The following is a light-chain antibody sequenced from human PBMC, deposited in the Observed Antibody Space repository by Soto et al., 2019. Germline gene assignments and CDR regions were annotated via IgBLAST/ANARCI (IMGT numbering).Light chain of an antibody. CDR3: QQYNSHWT. CDR1: QSIRSL. J-gene: IGKJ1*01. V-gene: IGKV1-5*01. CDR2: DAS. Sequence: DIQMTQSPSTLSASVGDSVTITCRASQSIRSLLAWYQQKPGKAPKVLIYDASSLGSGVPSRLSGSGSGTEFTLTISSMKPDDFATYYCQQYNSHWTFGQGTKVDIK.